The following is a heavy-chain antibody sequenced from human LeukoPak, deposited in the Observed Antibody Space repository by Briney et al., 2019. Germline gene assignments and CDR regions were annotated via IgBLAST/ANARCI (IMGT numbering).Heavy chain of an antibody. D-gene: IGHD3-10*01. CDR2: IYYSGST. CDR1: GGSISSSSYY. V-gene: IGHV4-39*01. J-gene: IGHJ4*02. Sequence: PSETLSLTCTVSGGSISSSSYYWGWIRQPPGKGLEWIGSIYYSGSTYYNPSLKSRVTISVDTSKNQFSLKLSSVTAADTAVYYCARLWVDYGGSGSKGDYWGQGTLVTVSS. CDR3: ARLWVDYGGSGSKGDY.